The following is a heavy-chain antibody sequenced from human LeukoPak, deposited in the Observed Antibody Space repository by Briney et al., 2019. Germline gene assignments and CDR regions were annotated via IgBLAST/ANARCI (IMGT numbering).Heavy chain of an antibody. Sequence: EASVKVSCKASGYTFTGYYMHWVRQAPGQGLEWMGWINPNSGGTNYAQKFQGWVTMTRDTSISTAYMELSRLRSDDTAVYYCARAGSGSEDWFDPWGQGTLVTVSS. CDR2: INPNSGGT. J-gene: IGHJ5*02. CDR1: GYTFTGYY. D-gene: IGHD3-10*01. CDR3: ARAGSGSEDWFDP. V-gene: IGHV1-2*04.